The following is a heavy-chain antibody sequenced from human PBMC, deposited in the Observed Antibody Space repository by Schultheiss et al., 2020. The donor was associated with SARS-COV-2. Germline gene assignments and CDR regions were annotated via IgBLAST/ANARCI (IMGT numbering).Heavy chain of an antibody. CDR3: ARDRYDFWSGYVSYWYFGL. D-gene: IGHD3-3*01. J-gene: IGHJ2*01. V-gene: IGHV1-69*13. Sequence: SVKVSCKASGGTFSSYAISWVRQAPGQGLEWMGGIIPIFGTANYAQKFQCRVTITADETTSTAYMELSSLRSEDTAVYYCARDRYDFWSGYVSYWYFGLLGRGTVVTVSS. CDR1: GGTFSSYA. CDR2: IIPIFGTA.